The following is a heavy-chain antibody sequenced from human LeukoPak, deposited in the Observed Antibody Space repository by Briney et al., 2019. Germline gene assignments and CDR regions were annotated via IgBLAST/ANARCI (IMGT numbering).Heavy chain of an antibody. CDR2: ISYDGSNE. CDR1: GFTFSTYG. Sequence: PGGSLRLSCAASGFTFSTYGMHWVRQAPGKGLEWVVVISYDGSNEYYADSVKGRFTISRDNSKNTLYLQMSSLRAEDTAVYYCAKEFNRGLPDYWGQGILVTVPS. V-gene: IGHV3-30*18. D-gene: IGHD2-21*01. J-gene: IGHJ4*02. CDR3: AKEFNRGLPDY.